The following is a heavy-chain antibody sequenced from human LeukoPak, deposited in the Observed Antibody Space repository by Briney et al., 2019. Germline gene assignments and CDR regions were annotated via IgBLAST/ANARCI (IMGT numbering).Heavy chain of an antibody. Sequence: GGSLRLSCAASGFTFSSYATSWVRQAPGKGLEWVSATSGSGGSTYYADSVKGRFTISRDNSKNTLYLQMNSLRAEDTAVYYCAKDRGMVRGVITYNWFDPWGQGTLVTVSS. J-gene: IGHJ5*02. V-gene: IGHV3-23*01. CDR3: AKDRGMVRGVITYNWFDP. CDR1: GFTFSSYA. D-gene: IGHD3-10*01. CDR2: TSGSGGST.